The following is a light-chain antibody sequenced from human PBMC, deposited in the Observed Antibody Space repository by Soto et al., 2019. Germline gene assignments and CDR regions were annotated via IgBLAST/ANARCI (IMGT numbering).Light chain of an antibody. CDR3: SSYTDSSNYV. CDR2: QVT. CDR1: SSDLATYNY. Sequence: SALTQPASVSGSPGQSITISCTGTSSDLATYNYVSWYQQQPGKAPKLMIYQVTNRPSGVSNRFSGSRSGNTASLTISGLQAEDEADYYCSSYTDSSNYVFGTGTKVTVL. V-gene: IGLV2-14*01. J-gene: IGLJ1*01.